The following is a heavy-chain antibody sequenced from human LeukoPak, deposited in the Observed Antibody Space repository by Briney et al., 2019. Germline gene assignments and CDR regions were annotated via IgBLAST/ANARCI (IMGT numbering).Heavy chain of an antibody. CDR3: AAQWLVRDY. Sequence: SETLSLTCTVSGGYINSNSYFWGWIRQPPGKGLEWIGSIYYSGSIYYNPSLKSRVTISVDTSKNQFSLKLSSVTAADTAVYYCAAQWLVRDYWGQGTLVTVSS. V-gene: IGHV4-39*01. D-gene: IGHD6-19*01. J-gene: IGHJ4*02. CDR1: GGYINSNSYF. CDR2: IYYSGSI.